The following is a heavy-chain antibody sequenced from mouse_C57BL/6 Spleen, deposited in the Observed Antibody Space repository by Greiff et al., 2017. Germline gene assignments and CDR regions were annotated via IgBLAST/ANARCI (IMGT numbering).Heavy chain of an antibody. V-gene: IGHV3-6*01. Sequence: EVQLQESGPGLVKPSPSLSLTCSVTGYSITSGYYWNWIRQFPGNKLEWMGYISYDGSNNYNPSFKNRISITRDTSKNQFCLKLNSVTTEDTATYYCARGGDFDYWGQGTTLTVSS. CDR3: ARGGDFDY. CDR1: GYSITSGYY. J-gene: IGHJ2*01. CDR2: ISYDGSN.